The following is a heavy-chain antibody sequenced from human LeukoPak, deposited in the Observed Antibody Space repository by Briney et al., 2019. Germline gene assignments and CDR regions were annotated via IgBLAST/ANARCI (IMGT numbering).Heavy chain of an antibody. Sequence: ASVKVSCKASGYTFTGHYMHWVRQAPGQGLEWMGWINTNSGGTHYAQKFQGRVALTRDTSISTAYMELSRLRSDDTAMYYCARDQVPITAALTNWFDPWGQGTLVTVSS. D-gene: IGHD6-13*01. CDR1: GYTFTGHY. CDR2: INTNSGGT. CDR3: ARDQVPITAALTNWFDP. V-gene: IGHV1-2*02. J-gene: IGHJ5*02.